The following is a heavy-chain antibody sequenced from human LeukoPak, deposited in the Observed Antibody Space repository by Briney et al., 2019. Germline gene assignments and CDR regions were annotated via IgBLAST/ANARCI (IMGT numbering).Heavy chain of an antibody. J-gene: IGHJ4*02. CDR3: ARPNDYGDSHFDY. CDR1: GGSFSGYY. V-gene: IGHV4-34*01. Sequence: SETLSLTCAVYGGSFSGYYWSWIRQPPGKGLEWIGEINHSGSTNYNPSLKSRVTISVDTSKNQFSLKLSSVTAADTAVYYCARPNDYGDSHFDYWGQGTLVTVSS. D-gene: IGHD4-17*01. CDR2: INHSGST.